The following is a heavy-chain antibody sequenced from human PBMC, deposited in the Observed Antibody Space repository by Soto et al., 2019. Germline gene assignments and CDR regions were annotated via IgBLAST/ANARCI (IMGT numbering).Heavy chain of an antibody. V-gene: IGHV4-59*08. Sequence: PSETLSLTCTVSGGSISSYYWSWIRQPPGKGLEWIGSIYYSGSTNYNPSLKSRVTISVDTSKNQFSLKLNSVTAADTAVYYCTRRQQLARYDYWGQGTLVTVSS. CDR2: IYYSGST. J-gene: IGHJ4*02. D-gene: IGHD6-13*01. CDR1: GGSISSYY. CDR3: TRRQQLARYDY.